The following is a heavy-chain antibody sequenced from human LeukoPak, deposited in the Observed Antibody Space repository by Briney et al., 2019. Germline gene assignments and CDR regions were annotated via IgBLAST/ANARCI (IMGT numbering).Heavy chain of an antibody. CDR3: ARGFSGSIFDY. J-gene: IGHJ4*02. CDR2: IYHSGST. D-gene: IGHD5-12*01. CDR1: GGSISSGGYS. Sequence: PSETLSLTCAVSGGSISSGGYSWSWIRQPPGKGLEWIGYIYHSGSTYYNPSLKSRATISVDRSKNQFSLKLSSVTAADTAVYYCARGFSGSIFDYWGQGTLVTVSS. V-gene: IGHV4-30-2*01.